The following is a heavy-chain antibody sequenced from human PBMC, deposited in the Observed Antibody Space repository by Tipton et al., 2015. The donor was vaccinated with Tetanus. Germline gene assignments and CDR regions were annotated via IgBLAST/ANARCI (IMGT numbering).Heavy chain of an antibody. CDR3: ARHGLLTGDYFDY. CDR1: GYSFTSYW. CDR2: IYPGDSET. V-gene: IGHV5-51*01. D-gene: IGHD7-27*01. Sequence: QLVQSGAEVKKPGESLKISCKGSGYSFTSYWIGWVRQMPGKGLEWMRIIYPGDSETRYSPPFQGQVTISADKSISPAYLQWSSLKASDTAMYYCARHGLLTGDYFDYWGQGTLVTVSS. J-gene: IGHJ4*02.